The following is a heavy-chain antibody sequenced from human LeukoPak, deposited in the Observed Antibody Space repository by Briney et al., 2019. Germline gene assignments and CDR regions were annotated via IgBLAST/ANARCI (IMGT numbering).Heavy chain of an antibody. J-gene: IGHJ4*02. CDR1: GFTFTSHD. D-gene: IGHD1-26*01. CDR2: IRCDGSYP. Sequence: GGSLRLSCGASGFTFTSHDMPWVRQAPGKGLEWVAYIRCDGSYPYYADSVKGRFTISRDNSKNALYLQMNSLTREDTAVYYCAKPSGSGLDYWGQGTRVSVS. CDR3: AKPSGSGLDY. V-gene: IGHV3-30*02.